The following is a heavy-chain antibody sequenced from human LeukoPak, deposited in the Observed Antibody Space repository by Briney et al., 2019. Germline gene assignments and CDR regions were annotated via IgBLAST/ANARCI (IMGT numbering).Heavy chain of an antibody. Sequence: RPGGSLRLSCAASGFTFDDYAMHWVRQAPGKGLEWVSGISWNSGSIGYADSVKGRFTISRDNAKNSLYLQMNSLRAEDTAMYYCARVMGYGSGSYDYWGQGTLVTVSS. J-gene: IGHJ4*02. V-gene: IGHV3-9*01. CDR1: GFTFDDYA. CDR3: ARVMGYGSGSYDY. CDR2: ISWNSGSI. D-gene: IGHD3-10*01.